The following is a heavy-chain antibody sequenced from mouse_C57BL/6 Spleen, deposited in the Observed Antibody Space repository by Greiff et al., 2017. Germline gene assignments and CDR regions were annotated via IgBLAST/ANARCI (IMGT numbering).Heavy chain of an antibody. V-gene: IGHV1-55*01. CDR1: GYTFTSYW. Sequence: VQLQQSGAELVKPGASVKMSCKASGYTFTSYWITWVKQRPGQGLEWIGDIYPGSGSTNYNEKFKSKATLTVDTSSSTAYMQLSSLTSEDSAVYYCARLITTNYYAMDYWGQGTSVTVSS. J-gene: IGHJ4*01. D-gene: IGHD2-4*01. CDR2: IYPGSGST. CDR3: ARLITTNYYAMDY.